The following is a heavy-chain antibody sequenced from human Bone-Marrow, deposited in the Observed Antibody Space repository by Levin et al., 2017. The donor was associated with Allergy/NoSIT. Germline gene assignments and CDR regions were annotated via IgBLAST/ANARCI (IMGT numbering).Heavy chain of an antibody. CDR2: ISGSGGST. J-gene: IGHJ4*02. V-gene: IGHV3-23*01. CDR3: AKDPDTEQWLVQGGDY. Sequence: TGGSLRLSCAASGFTFSSYAMSWVRQAPGKGLEWVSAISGSGGSTYYADSVKGRFTISRDNSKNTLYLQMNSLRAEDTAVYYCAKDPDTEQWLVQGGDYWGQGTLVTVSS. D-gene: IGHD6-19*01. CDR1: GFTFSSYA.